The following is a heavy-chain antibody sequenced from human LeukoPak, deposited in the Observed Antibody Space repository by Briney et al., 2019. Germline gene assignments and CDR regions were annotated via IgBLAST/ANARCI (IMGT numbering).Heavy chain of an antibody. CDR2: IYSGGST. V-gene: IGHV3-53*01. D-gene: IGHD5-18*01. CDR1: GFTVSSSY. CDR3: ASQRGYSYGYYYYYMDV. J-gene: IGHJ6*03. Sequence: PGGSLRLSCAASGFTVSSSYMSWVRQAPGWGLEWVSVIYSGGSTYYADSVKGRFTISRDNSKNTLYLQMNSLRAEDTAVYYCASQRGYSYGYYYYYMDVWGKGTTVTVSS.